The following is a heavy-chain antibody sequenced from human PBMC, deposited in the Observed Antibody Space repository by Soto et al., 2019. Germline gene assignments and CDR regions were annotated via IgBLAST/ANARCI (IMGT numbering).Heavy chain of an antibody. CDR2: ISGSGGST. Sequence: EVQLVESGGGLVQPGGSLRLSCAASGFTFSSYWMHWVRQAPGKGLVWVSGISGSGGSTYYADSVKGRFTISRDNSKNTLYLQMNSLRAEDTAVYYCAKDYYDSSGYWGLFDYWGQGTLVTVSS. D-gene: IGHD3-22*01. CDR3: AKDYYDSSGYWGLFDY. V-gene: IGHV3-23*04. J-gene: IGHJ4*02. CDR1: GFTFSSYW.